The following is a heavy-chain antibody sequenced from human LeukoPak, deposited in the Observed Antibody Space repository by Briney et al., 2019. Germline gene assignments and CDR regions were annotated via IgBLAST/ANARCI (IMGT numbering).Heavy chain of an antibody. Sequence: GESLRLSCAAYGFTFDDYAMHWVRQAPGKGLAWVSGISWNSGSIGYADSVKGRFTISRDNAKNSLYLQMNSLRAEDMALYYCAKDGRPDYYDSSGYYPYYFDYWGQGTLVTVSS. D-gene: IGHD3-22*01. V-gene: IGHV3-9*03. CDR1: GFTFDDYA. CDR2: ISWNSGSI. J-gene: IGHJ4*02. CDR3: AKDGRPDYYDSSGYYPYYFDY.